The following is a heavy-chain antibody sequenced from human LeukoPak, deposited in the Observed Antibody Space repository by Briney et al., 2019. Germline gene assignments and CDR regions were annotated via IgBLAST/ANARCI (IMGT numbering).Heavy chain of an antibody. CDR1: GFTFSSYA. CDR3: AERPHGIAVAGYFDY. Sequence: PGGSLRLSCAASGFTFSSYAMSWVRQAPGKGLEWVSTISVSGGSTYYADSVKGRFTISRDNSKNTLYLQMNSLRAEDTAVYYCAERPHGIAVAGYFDYWGQGTLVTVSP. CDR2: ISVSGGST. D-gene: IGHD6-19*01. J-gene: IGHJ4*02. V-gene: IGHV3-23*01.